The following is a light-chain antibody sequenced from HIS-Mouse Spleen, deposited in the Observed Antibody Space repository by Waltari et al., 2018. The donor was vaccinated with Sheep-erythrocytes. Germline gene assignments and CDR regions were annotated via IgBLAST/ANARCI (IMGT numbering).Light chain of an antibody. V-gene: IGLV2-23*01. CDR1: SSAVGSYNL. CDR2: EGS. CDR3: CSYTGSSTPWV. J-gene: IGLJ3*02. Sequence: QSALTQPASVSGPPGQSFTISCTGTSSAVGSYNLVSWYQQHPGKAPKLMIYEGSKRPSGVSNRFSGSKSGNTASLTISGLQAEDEADYYCCSYTGSSTPWVFGGGTKLTVL.